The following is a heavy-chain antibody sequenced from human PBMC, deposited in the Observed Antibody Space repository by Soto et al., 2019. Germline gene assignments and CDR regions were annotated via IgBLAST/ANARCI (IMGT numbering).Heavy chain of an antibody. D-gene: IGHD3-22*01. CDR1: EFSFDDYA. J-gene: IGHJ5*02. V-gene: IGHV3-23*01. CDR2: ITFTGVST. CDR3: AKDQGDSSGYSNWFDP. Sequence: PGGSLRLSCAASEFSFDDYAMSWVRQAPGKGLEWVSSITFTGVSTYYADSVKGRFTISRDNSKDTLYLQMNSVRTEDTAVYYCAKDQGDSSGYSNWFDPWGQGTLVTVSS.